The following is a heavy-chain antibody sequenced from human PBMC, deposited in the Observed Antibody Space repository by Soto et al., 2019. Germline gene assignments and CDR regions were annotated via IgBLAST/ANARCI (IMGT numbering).Heavy chain of an antibody. CDR1: GLNFSNHW. CDR2: ITSDGKSK. CDR3: AFESGDWPLNLFAP. D-gene: IGHD2-21*02. J-gene: IGHJ5*02. Sequence: SLRLSCEASGLNFSNHWMHWVRQRPAEGLVWVSRITSDGKSKAYAESVKGRFAISRDNAKNTLYLQMNGLTAEDTAVYYCAFESGDWPLNLFAPSGQGTSVTVSS. V-gene: IGHV3-74*01.